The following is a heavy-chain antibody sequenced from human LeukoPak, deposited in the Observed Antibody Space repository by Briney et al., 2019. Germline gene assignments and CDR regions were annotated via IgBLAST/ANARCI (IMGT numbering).Heavy chain of an antibody. Sequence: PGGSLRLSCAASGLTFSSYAMHWVRQAPGKGLEWVAVISSDGNKQHYADSVKGRFTISRDNSKNTVSLQMNSLRAEDAAAYYCASWDDYWGQGTLVTVSS. CDR2: ISSDGNKQ. CDR1: GLTFSSYA. D-gene: IGHD1-26*01. J-gene: IGHJ4*02. V-gene: IGHV3-30*04. CDR3: ASWDDY.